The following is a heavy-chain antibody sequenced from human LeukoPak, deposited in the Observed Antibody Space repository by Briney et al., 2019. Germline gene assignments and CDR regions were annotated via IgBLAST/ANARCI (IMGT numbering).Heavy chain of an antibody. J-gene: IGHJ4*02. Sequence: KASETLSLTCAVYGGSSSGYYWSWIRQPPGKGLEWIGEINHSGSTNYNPSLKSRVTISVDTSKNQFSLKLSSVTAADTAVYYCASGGYSSSWYTDYWGQGTLVTVSS. D-gene: IGHD6-13*01. CDR2: INHSGST. V-gene: IGHV4-34*01. CDR1: GGSSSGYY. CDR3: ASGGYSSSWYTDY.